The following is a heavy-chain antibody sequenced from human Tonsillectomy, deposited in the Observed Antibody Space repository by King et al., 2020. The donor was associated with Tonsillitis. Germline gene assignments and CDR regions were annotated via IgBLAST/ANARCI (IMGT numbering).Heavy chain of an antibody. Sequence: TLKESGPALVKPTQTLTLTCTLSGFSLSTSGMCVSWFRQPPGKALEWLARIDWDDDKYYSTALKTRLTISKDTSKNQVVLTMTNMDPVDTATYYCARTYYNFYYYYMDVWGKGTTVTVSS. J-gene: IGHJ6*03. CDR1: GFSLSTSGMC. CDR2: IDWDDDK. CDR3: ARTYYNFYYYYMDV. V-gene: IGHV2-70*11. D-gene: IGHD5-24*01.